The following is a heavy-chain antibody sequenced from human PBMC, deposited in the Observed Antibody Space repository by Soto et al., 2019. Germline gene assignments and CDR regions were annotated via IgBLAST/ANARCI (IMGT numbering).Heavy chain of an antibody. Sequence: ASVKVSCKASGYTFTSYGISWVRQAPGQGLEWMGWISAYNGNTNYAQKLQGRVTMTRYTSISTAYMDLSRLISGDTAGYYGARVRRIPDSMDVWG. D-gene: IGHD3-9*01. J-gene: IGHJ6*04. CDR1: GYTFTSYG. CDR2: ISAYNGNT. CDR3: ARVRRIPDSMDV. V-gene: IGHV1-18*04.